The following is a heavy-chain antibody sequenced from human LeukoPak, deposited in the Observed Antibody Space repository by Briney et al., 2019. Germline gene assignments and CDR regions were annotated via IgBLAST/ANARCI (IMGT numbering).Heavy chain of an antibody. D-gene: IGHD3-10*01. V-gene: IGHV4-59*12. CDR2: IYYSGST. CDR3: ARRSMVRGVTAKFDY. CDR1: GGSISSYY. J-gene: IGHJ4*02. Sequence: SETLSLTCTVSGGSISSYYWSWIRQPPGKGLEWIGYIYYSGSTNYNPSLKSRVTISVDTSKNQFSLKLSSVTAADTAVYYCARRSMVRGVTAKFDYWGQGTLVTVSS.